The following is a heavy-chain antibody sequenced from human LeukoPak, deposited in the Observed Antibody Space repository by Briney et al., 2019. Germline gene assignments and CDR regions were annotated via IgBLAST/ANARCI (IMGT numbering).Heavy chain of an antibody. D-gene: IGHD3-10*01. J-gene: IGHJ4*02. CDR1: GGSISSSSYY. CDR3: ARVYSGGSGSFFDY. Sequence: KPSETLSLTCTVSGGSISSSSYYWGWIRQPPGKGLEWIGSIYYSGSTYYNPSLKSRVTISVDTSKNQFSLKLSSVTAADTAVYYCARVYSGGSGSFFDYWGQGTLVTVSS. CDR2: IYYSGST. V-gene: IGHV4-39*07.